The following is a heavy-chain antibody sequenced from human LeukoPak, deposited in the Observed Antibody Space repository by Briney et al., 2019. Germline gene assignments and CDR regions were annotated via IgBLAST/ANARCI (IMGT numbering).Heavy chain of an antibody. CDR2: ISSSSSTI. Sequence: GGSLRLSCAASGFTFSSYSMNWVRLAPGKGLEWVSYISSSSSTIYYADSVKGRFTISRDNAKNSLYLQMNSLRAEDTAVYYCAREWDYYDSSGYPFDYWGQGTLVTVSS. CDR3: AREWDYYDSSGYPFDY. J-gene: IGHJ4*02. CDR1: GFTFSSYS. V-gene: IGHV3-48*01. D-gene: IGHD3-22*01.